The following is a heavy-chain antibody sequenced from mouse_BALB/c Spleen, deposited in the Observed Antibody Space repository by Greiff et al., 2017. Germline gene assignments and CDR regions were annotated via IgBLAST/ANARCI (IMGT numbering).Heavy chain of an antibody. CDR2: ISSGGST. D-gene: IGHD2-1*01. CDR1: GFTFSSYA. Sequence: EVHLVESGGGLVKPGGSLKLSCAASGFTFSSYAMSWVRQTPEKRLEWVASISSGGSTYYPDSVKGRFTISRDNARNILYLQMSSLRSEDTAMYYCARENYGNYDAMDYWGQGTSVTVSS. V-gene: IGHV5-6-5*01. CDR3: ARENYGNYDAMDY. J-gene: IGHJ4*01.